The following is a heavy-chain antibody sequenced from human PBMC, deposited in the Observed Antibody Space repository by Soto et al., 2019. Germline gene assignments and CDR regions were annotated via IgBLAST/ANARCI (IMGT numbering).Heavy chain of an antibody. Sequence: QVQLVQSGADVQKPGASVKVSCKASGYTFTNYYVSWARQAPGQGLEWMGWINTYNGNTKYAQNFQGRVSMTADTSTSTAYMELWSLRSDDTAVYYCARDQRSTNGGEDYWGQGTLVTVSS. CDR3: ARDQRSTNGGEDY. CDR2: INTYNGNT. CDR1: GYTFTNYY. J-gene: IGHJ4*02. D-gene: IGHD3-16*01. V-gene: IGHV1-18*01.